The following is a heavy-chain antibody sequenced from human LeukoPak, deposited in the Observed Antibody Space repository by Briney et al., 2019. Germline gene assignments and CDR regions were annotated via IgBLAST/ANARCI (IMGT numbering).Heavy chain of an antibody. D-gene: IGHD2-2*01. V-gene: IGHV1-2*02. J-gene: IGHJ4*02. CDR1: GYTFTSYD. Sequence: AASVKVSCKASGYTFTSYDINWVRQATGQGLEWMGWMNPNSGGTNYAQKFQGRVTMTRDTSISTAYMELSRLRSDDTAVYYCARGASIVVVPAALDYWGQGTLVTVSS. CDR2: MNPNSGGT. CDR3: ARGASIVVVPAALDY.